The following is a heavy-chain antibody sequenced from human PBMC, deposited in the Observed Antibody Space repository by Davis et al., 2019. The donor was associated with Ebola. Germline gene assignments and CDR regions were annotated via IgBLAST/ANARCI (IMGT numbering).Heavy chain of an antibody. CDR3: ARERTQNIRPRSLSS. CDR2: IRPDGSET. V-gene: IGHV3-7*01. Sequence: GESLKISCAASGFTFSGYWMSWVRQVPGKGLEWVAHIRPDGSETNHVDAVKGRFTISRDNARNSLYLQMNSLRAEDTAVYYCARERTQNIRPRSLSSWGQGTLVTVSS. J-gene: IGHJ5*02. D-gene: IGHD2/OR15-2a*01. CDR1: GFTFSGYW.